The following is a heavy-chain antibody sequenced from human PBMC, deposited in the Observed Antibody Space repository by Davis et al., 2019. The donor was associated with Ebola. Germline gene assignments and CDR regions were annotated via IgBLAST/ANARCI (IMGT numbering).Heavy chain of an antibody. Sequence: PGGSLRLSCAASGFTFSSYALNWVRQAPGKGLEWVSSISRSGITTYYTDSVQGRFTVSRDNSKNTLYLQMNSLRVEDTAIYYCAKSDCGGIGCKLINFWGQGTLVTVSS. CDR3: AKSDCGGIGCKLINF. V-gene: IGHV3-23*01. D-gene: IGHD2-21*01. CDR1: GFTFSSYA. CDR2: ISRSGITT. J-gene: IGHJ4*02.